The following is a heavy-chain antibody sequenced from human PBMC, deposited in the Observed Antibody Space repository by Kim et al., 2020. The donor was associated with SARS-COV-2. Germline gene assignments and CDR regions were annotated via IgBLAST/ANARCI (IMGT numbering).Heavy chain of an antibody. CDR3: ARGDYYGSGSGWFDP. V-gene: IGHV3-30*04. D-gene: IGHD3-10*01. Sequence: GGSLRLSCAASGFTFSSYAMHWVRQAPGKGLEWVAVISYDGSNKYYADSVKGRFTISRDNSKNTLYLQMNSLRAEDTAVYYCARGDYYGSGSGWFDPWGQGTLVTVSS. J-gene: IGHJ5*02. CDR1: GFTFSSYA. CDR2: ISYDGSNK.